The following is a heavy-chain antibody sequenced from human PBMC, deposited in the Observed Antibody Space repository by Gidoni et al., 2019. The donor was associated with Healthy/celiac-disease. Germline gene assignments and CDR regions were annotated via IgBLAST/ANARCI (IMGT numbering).Heavy chain of an antibody. J-gene: IGHJ4*01. CDR1: VLPSRSYT. D-gene: IGHD3-3*01. CDR2: ISISSSNI. CDR3: AGLSSPWSGYYLGYFDY. V-gene: IGHV3-48*01. Sequence: VELVEYVGYLLRPGGSLRLSCAASVLPSRSYTRNWGRQAPGKGLEWVSYISISSSNIYNADSVKGRITISRDNAKNSLYLQMNSLRAEDTAVYYCAGLSSPWSGYYLGYFDYWGQGTLVTVSS.